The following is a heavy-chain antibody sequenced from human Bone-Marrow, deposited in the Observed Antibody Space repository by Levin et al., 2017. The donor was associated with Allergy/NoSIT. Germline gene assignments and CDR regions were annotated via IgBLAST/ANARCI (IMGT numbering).Heavy chain of an antibody. D-gene: IGHD3-9*01. CDR2: ISYDGGNK. J-gene: IGHJ3*02. CDR1: GFTFSRNA. CDR3: ARGSLTGYYGGNAFDI. Sequence: GGSLRLSCAASGFTFSRNALHWVRQAPGKGLEWVAFISYDGGNKYYADSVKGRFAISRDNSKNTLYLQMNSLRAEDTAVYYCARGSLTGYYGGNAFDIWGQGTMVTVSS. V-gene: IGHV3-30*09.